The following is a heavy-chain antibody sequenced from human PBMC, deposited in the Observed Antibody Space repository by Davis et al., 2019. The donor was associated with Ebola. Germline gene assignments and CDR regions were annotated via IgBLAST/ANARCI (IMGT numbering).Heavy chain of an antibody. D-gene: IGHD5-18*01. Sequence: GESLKISCAASAFSFSSYSMNWVRQAPGKGLEWVSYISTSSSPIYYADSVKGRFTISRDNAKNSLYLQMNSLRGEDTAVYYCARGMQLLYGMDVWGQGTTVTVSS. CDR1: AFSFSSYS. CDR3: ARGMQLLYGMDV. V-gene: IGHV3-48*01. CDR2: ISTSSSPI. J-gene: IGHJ6*02.